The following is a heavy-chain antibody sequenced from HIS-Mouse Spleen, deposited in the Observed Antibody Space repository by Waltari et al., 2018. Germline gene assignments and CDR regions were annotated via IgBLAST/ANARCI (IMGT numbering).Heavy chain of an antibody. D-gene: IGHD1-26*01. V-gene: IGHV3-9*01. CDR1: GFTFDDYA. J-gene: IGHJ3*02. Sequence: EVQLVESGGGLVQPGRSLRLSCAASGFTFDDYAMHGVRQAPGKGLEWVSGISWNSGSIGYADSVKGRFTISRDNAKNSLYLQMNSLRAEDTALYYCAKDIGGWEPHAFDIWGQGTMVTVSS. CDR2: ISWNSGSI. CDR3: AKDIGGWEPHAFDI.